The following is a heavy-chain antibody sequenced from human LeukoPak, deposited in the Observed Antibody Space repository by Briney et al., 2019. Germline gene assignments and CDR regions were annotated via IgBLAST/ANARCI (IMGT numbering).Heavy chain of an antibody. J-gene: IGHJ3*02. CDR2: ISSSSSFM. V-gene: IGHV3-21*04. CDR3: VRGVSISSSWYNDI. CDR1: GFTFSSYS. Sequence: GGSLRLSCAASGFTFSSYSMNWVRQAPGKGLEWVSSISSSSSFMFYADSVKGRFTISRDNAKNSLYLQMNSLRAEDTAVYHCVRGVSISSSWYNDIWGQGTMVIVSS. D-gene: IGHD6-13*01.